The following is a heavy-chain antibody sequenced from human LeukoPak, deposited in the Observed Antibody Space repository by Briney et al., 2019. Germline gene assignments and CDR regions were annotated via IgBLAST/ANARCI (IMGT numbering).Heavy chain of an antibody. Sequence: GGSLRLSCAASGFTFSSYSMNWVRQAPGKGLEWVSSISSSSSYIYYADSVKGRFTISRDNAKNSLYLQMNGLRAEDTAVYYCAKDEYSSSSRPLGYWGQGTLVTVSS. CDR2: ISSSSSYI. CDR3: AKDEYSSSSRPLGY. J-gene: IGHJ4*02. CDR1: GFTFSSYS. V-gene: IGHV3-21*04. D-gene: IGHD6-6*01.